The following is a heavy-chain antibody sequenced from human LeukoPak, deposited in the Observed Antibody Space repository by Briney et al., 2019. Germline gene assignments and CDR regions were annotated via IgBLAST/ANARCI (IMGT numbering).Heavy chain of an antibody. CDR1: GGSISSYY. J-gene: IGHJ4*02. CDR3: ATAKNYGDYTVDY. D-gene: IGHD4-17*01. Sequence: SETLSLTCTVSGGSISSYYWSWIRRPPGKGLEWIGYIYYSGSTNYNPSLKSRVTISVDTSKNQFSLKLSSVTAADTAVYYCATAKNYGDYTVDYWGQGTLVTVSS. V-gene: IGHV4-59*12. CDR2: IYYSGST.